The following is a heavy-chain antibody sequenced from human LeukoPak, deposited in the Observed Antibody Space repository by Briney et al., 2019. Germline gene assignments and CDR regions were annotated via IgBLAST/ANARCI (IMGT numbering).Heavy chain of an antibody. CDR2: ITGTVGST. CDR3: ARDLVGAGSLVYYYYMDV. D-gene: IGHD2-15*01. CDR1: GFTFSSYA. Sequence: GGSLRLSCAASGFTFSSYAMSWFRQAPGKGLEWVSAITGTVGSTYYADTVKGRFTISRDNSKNTLYLQMNSLRVEDTAVYYCARDLVGAGSLVYYYYMDVWGKGTTVTVSS. V-gene: IGHV3-23*01. J-gene: IGHJ6*03.